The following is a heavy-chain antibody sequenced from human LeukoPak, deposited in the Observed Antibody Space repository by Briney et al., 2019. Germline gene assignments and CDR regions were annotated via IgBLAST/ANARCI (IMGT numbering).Heavy chain of an antibody. D-gene: IGHD1-1*01. CDR1: GFTFSSYG. V-gene: IGHV3-33*01. CDR2: IWYDGNNK. J-gene: IGHJ4*02. CDR3: AREKNWSLDY. Sequence: GGSLRLSCAASGFTFSSYGMHWVRQAPGKGLVWVTLIWYDGNNKYYADSVKGRFTISRDNSKNTLYLQMNSLRAEDTAVYYCAREKNWSLDYWGQGTLVTVSS.